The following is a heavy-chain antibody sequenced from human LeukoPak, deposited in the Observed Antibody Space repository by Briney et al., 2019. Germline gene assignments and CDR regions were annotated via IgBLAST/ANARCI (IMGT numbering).Heavy chain of an antibody. D-gene: IGHD5-18*01. CDR3: ARGYSYGVAYFDY. CDR2: IRSKAYGGTT. CDR1: GFTLGDYA. V-gene: IGHV3-49*04. Sequence: GGSLRLSCTASGFTLGDYAMSRVRQAPGKGLEWVGFIRSKAYGGTTEYAASVKGRFTISRDDSKGIAYLQMNSLKTEDTAVYYCARGYSYGVAYFDYWGQGTLVTVSS. J-gene: IGHJ4*02.